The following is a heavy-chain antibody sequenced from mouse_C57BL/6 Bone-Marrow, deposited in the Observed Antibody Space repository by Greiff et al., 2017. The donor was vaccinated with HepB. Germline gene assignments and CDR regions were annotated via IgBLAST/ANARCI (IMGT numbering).Heavy chain of an antibody. CDR2: IDPENGDT. J-gene: IGHJ4*01. CDR3: TTVGDLYAMDY. D-gene: IGHD2-13*01. V-gene: IGHV14-4*01. Sequence: EVQLQQSGAELVRPGASVKLSCTASGFNIKDDYMHWVKQRPEQGLEWIGWIDPENGDTEYASKFQGKATITADTSSNTAYLQLSSRTSEDTAVYYCTTVGDLYAMDYWGQGTSVTVSS. CDR1: GFNIKDDY.